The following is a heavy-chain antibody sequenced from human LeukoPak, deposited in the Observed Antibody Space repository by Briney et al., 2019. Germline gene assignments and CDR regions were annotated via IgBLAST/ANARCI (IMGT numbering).Heavy chain of an antibody. CDR1: GFSFRSYA. Sequence: GGSLRLSCAASGFSFRSYAMSWVRQAPGKGLEWVSAISGSGTNTYYADSVKGRFTISRDNSKNTLDLQMNSLRAEDTAGYYCAKANGAIFGVAGYFDYWGQGTLVTVSS. CDR3: AKANGAIFGVAGYFDY. V-gene: IGHV3-23*01. CDR2: ISGSGTNT. J-gene: IGHJ4*02. D-gene: IGHD3-3*02.